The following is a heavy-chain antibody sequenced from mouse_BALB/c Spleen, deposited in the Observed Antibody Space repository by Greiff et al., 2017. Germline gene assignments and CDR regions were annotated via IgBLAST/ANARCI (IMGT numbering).Heavy chain of an antibody. V-gene: IGHV14-1*02. CDR1: GFNIKDYY. CDR2: IDPDNGNT. Sequence: DVQLQESGAELVRPGALVKLSCKASGFNIKDYYMHWVKQRPEQGLEWIGWIDPDNGNTRYDPKFQGKASITADTSSNTAYLQLSSLTSEDTDVYYCARTLNGNYYAMDYWGQGTSVTVSS. D-gene: IGHD2-1*01. J-gene: IGHJ4*01. CDR3: ARTLNGNYYAMDY.